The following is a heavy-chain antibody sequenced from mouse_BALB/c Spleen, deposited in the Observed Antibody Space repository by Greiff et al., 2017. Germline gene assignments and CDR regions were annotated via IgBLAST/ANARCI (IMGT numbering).Heavy chain of an antibody. CDR1: GFSFSSYG. J-gene: IGHJ3*01. Sequence: EVQVVESGGDLVKPGGSLKLSCAASGFSFSSYGMSWVRQTPDKRLEWVATISSGGSYTYYPDSVKGRCTISRDNAKNTLYLQMSSLKSEDTAMYNCARQSSRGLAYWGQGTLVTVSA. V-gene: IGHV5-6*01. CDR3: ARQSSRGLAY. CDR2: ISSGGSYT.